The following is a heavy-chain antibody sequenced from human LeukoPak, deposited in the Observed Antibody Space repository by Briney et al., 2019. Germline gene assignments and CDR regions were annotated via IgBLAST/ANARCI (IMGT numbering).Heavy chain of an antibody. CDR3: ARMYYDFWSGTVDY. V-gene: IGHV1-18*01. CDR2: ISAYNGNT. CDR1: GYTFTSYG. J-gene: IGHJ4*02. Sequence: ASVKASCKASGYTFTSYGISWVRQAPGQGLEWMGWISAYNGNTNYAQKLQGRVTMTTDTSTSTAYMELRSLRSDDTAVYYCARMYYDFWSGTVDYWGQGTLVTVSS. D-gene: IGHD3-3*01.